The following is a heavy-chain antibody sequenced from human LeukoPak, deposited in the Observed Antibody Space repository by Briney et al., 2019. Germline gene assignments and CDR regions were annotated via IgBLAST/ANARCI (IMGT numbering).Heavy chain of an antibody. J-gene: IGHJ4*02. CDR3: VKDFGRVRGTPDS. D-gene: IGHD3-16*01. V-gene: IGHV3-64D*06. CDR2: ISGSGNGFSI. CDR1: GFVFSIYT. Sequence: GGSLRLSCSASGFVFSIYTMYWVCQTPGKGPEYVSTISGSGNGFSIYYADSMKGRFTISRDDSKSILYLQMNGLRSEDTAVYYCVKDFGRVRGTPDSWGQGTLVTVSS.